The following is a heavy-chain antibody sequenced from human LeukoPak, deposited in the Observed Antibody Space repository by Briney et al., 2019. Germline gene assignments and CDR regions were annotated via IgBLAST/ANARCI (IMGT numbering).Heavy chain of an antibody. Sequence: SETLSLTCNVSGYSISSGFYWGWIRQPPGKGLQWIGNIYHSGSTYYNPSLKSRVTISVDTSKNQFSLKLSSVTAVDTAVYYCAGSYYYGSGSYLDNWFDPWGQGTLVTVSS. CDR3: AGSYYYGSGSYLDNWFDP. CDR2: IYHSGST. V-gene: IGHV4-38-2*02. D-gene: IGHD3-10*01. J-gene: IGHJ5*02. CDR1: GYSISSGFY.